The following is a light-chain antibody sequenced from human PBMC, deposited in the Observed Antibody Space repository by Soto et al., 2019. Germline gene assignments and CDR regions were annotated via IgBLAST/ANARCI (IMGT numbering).Light chain of an antibody. J-gene: IGKJ1*01. CDR1: QSIGSW. CDR3: QQYGSYSPWT. CDR2: KAS. Sequence: DIQMTQSPSTLSASVGDRVTITCRASQSIGSWLAWYQQKPGKAPKLLIYKASSLESGVPSRFSGSGSETEFTLTISSLQPDDFASYYCQQYGSYSPWTFGQGTKVEIK. V-gene: IGKV1-5*03.